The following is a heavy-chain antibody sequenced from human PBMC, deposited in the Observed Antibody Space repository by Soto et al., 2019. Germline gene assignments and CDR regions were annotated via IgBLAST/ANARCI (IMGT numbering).Heavy chain of an antibody. CDR3: EKGGGVLAAYFDY. Sequence: GGSLRLSCSASGFTFSNYAMHWVRQASGKGLEYLSSISNHGGSTYFADSVKGRFTISRDNSKSTLSLQMSSLRPEDTALYYWEKGGGVLAAYFDYWGQGTLVTVSS. V-gene: IGHV3-64D*06. CDR1: GFTFSNYA. J-gene: IGHJ4*02. CDR2: ISNHGGST. D-gene: IGHD2-8*02.